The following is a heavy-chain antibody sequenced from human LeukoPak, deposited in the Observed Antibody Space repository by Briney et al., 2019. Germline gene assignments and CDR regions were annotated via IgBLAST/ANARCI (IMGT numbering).Heavy chain of an antibody. CDR1: GFTFSSYG. V-gene: IGHV3-33*06. J-gene: IGHJ4*02. D-gene: IGHD5-12*01. Sequence: PGGSLRLSCAASGFTFSSYGMHWVRQAPGKGLEWVAVIWYDGSNKYYADSVKGRFTISRDNSKNTLYLQMNSLRAEDTAVYYCAKDLPYGGYLESYFDYWGQGALVTVSS. CDR3: AKDLPYGGYLESYFDY. CDR2: IWYDGSNK.